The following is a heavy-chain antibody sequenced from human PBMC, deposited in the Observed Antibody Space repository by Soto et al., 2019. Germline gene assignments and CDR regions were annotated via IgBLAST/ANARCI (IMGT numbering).Heavy chain of an antibody. CDR2: INPNSGGT. V-gene: IGHV1-2*02. CDR3: ARESLECYYGFGI. D-gene: IGHD2-21*01. CDR1: GYTFLGYY. Sequence: ASVKGSCKATGYTFLGYYMHWVRQAPGQGLEWMGWINPNSGGTNSAQKFQCRVTMNRDTSISTAYIELSRLSYDDTAVYYCARESLECYYGFGIWGQLT. J-gene: IGHJ3*02.